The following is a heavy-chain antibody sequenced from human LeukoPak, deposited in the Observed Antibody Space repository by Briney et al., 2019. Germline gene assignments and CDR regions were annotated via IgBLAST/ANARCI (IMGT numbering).Heavy chain of an antibody. Sequence: GRSLRLSCAASGFTFDDYAMPWVRQAPGKGLEWVSGISWNSGSIGYADSVKGRFTISRDNAKNSLYLQMNSLRAEDTAVYYCACIVGATALDYWGQGTLVTVSS. CDR1: GFTFDDYA. D-gene: IGHD1-26*01. J-gene: IGHJ4*02. V-gene: IGHV3-9*01. CDR3: ACIVGATALDY. CDR2: ISWNSGSI.